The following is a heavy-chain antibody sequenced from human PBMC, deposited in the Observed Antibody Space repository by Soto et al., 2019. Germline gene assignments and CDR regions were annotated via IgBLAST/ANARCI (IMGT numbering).Heavy chain of an antibody. CDR1: GFSLTTSGVA. D-gene: IGHD1-26*01. J-gene: IGHJ4*02. Sequence: GSGPTLVNPTQTLTLTCTFSGFSLTTSGVAVGWIRQPPGKALEWLALIYWDDDKRYSPSLNNRLTITKDTSKNQVVLTMTNMDPVDTALYYCVILALGKFDFWGQGTLVTVSS. CDR3: VILALGKFDF. CDR2: IYWDDDK. V-gene: IGHV2-5*02.